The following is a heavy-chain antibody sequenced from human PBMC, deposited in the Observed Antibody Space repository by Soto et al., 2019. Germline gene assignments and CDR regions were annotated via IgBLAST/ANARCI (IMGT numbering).Heavy chain of an antibody. D-gene: IGHD6-19*01. CDR1: GGSISSGGYY. V-gene: IGHV4-31*03. CDR3: ARVVRLRNSSGWYYIDY. J-gene: IGHJ4*02. Sequence: QVQLQESGPGLVKPSQTLSLTCTVSGGSISSGGYYWSWIRQHPGKGLEWSAYIYYSGNTYYNPSLKSRVIISVDTSKNQFSLKLSSVTAADTAVYYCARVVRLRNSSGWYYIDYWGQGTLVTVSS. CDR2: IYYSGNT.